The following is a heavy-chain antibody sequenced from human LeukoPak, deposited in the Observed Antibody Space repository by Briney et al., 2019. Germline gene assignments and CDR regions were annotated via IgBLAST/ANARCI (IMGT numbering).Heavy chain of an antibody. Sequence: GGSLRLSCAASGFTFSSYDLSWVRQAPGKGLECVSAIRRGVGSTYYADSVKGRFTISRDNSKNTLYLQMNNLRADDTAVYYCAKKGQADDNGKPDWGQGTLVTVSS. J-gene: IGHJ4*02. CDR1: GFTFSSYD. V-gene: IGHV3-23*01. D-gene: IGHD1-1*01. CDR2: IRRGVGST. CDR3: AKKGQADDNGKPD.